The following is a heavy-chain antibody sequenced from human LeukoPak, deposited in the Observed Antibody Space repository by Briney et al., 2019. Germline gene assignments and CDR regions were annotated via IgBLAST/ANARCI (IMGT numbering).Heavy chain of an antibody. CDR2: INTDGSST. V-gene: IGHV3-74*01. D-gene: IGHD5-24*01. J-gene: IGHJ3*02. CDR3: ARVRGGYNSAAFDI. Sequence: GGSLRLSCAASGFTFSSYWMHWVRQAAGKGLVWVSRINTDGSSTSYADSVKGRFTISRDNAKNTLYLQMNSLRAEDTAVYYCARVRGGYNSAAFDIWGQGTMVTVSS. CDR1: GFTFSSYW.